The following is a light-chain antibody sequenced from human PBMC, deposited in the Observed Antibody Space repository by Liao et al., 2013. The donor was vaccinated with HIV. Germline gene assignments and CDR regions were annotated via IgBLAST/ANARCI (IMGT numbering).Light chain of an antibody. CDR3: QTWDSSTVV. V-gene: IGLV3-25*02. CDR1: ALPKKY. J-gene: IGLJ2*01. CDR2: KDS. Sequence: SYELTQPPSVSVSLGQMARITCSGEALPKKYAYWYQQKPGQAPVLVIYKDSERPSGIPERLSGSNSGNTATLTISGTQAMDEADYYCQTWDSSTVVFGGGTKLTVL.